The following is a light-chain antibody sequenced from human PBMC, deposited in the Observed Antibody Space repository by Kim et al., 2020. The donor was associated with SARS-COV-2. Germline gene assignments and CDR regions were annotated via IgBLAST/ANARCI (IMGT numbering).Light chain of an antibody. J-gene: IGKJ4*01. CDR1: QGISSY. V-gene: IGKV1-8*01. CDR2: AAS. CDR3: QQYYSYPLT. Sequence: AIRITQSPSSLSASTGDRVTITCRASQGISSYLAWYQQKPGKAPKLLIYAASTLQSGVPSRVSGSGSGTDFTLTISCLQSEDFATYYCQQYYSYPLTFGGGTKVDIK.